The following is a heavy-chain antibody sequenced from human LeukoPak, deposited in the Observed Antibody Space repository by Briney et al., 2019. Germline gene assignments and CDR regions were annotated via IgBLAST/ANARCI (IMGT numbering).Heavy chain of an antibody. Sequence: GASVKVSCKASGYTFTGYYMHWVRQAPGQGLEWMGIINPSGGSTSYAQKFQGRVTMTRDTSTSTVYMELSSLRSEDTAVYYCARWYSSSSSSMYSQHWGQGTLATVSS. J-gene: IGHJ1*01. V-gene: IGHV1-46*01. CDR3: ARWYSSSSSSMYSQH. D-gene: IGHD6-6*01. CDR2: INPSGGST. CDR1: GYTFTGYY.